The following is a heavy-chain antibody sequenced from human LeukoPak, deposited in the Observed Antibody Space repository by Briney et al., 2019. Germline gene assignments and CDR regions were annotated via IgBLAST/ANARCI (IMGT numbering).Heavy chain of an antibody. J-gene: IGHJ5*02. V-gene: IGHV1-18*03. D-gene: IGHD3-10*01. CDR1: GYTFTSNG. Sequence: GASVKVSCKAAGYTFTSNGISWVRQVPGQGLEWVGWIGAYNGNTNYAQKLQGRVTMTTDTSTSTAYMELRSLRSDDMAVYYCARDRASLKMVQSEVWFDPWGQGTLVTVSS. CDR2: IGAYNGNT. CDR3: ARDRASLKMVQSEVWFDP.